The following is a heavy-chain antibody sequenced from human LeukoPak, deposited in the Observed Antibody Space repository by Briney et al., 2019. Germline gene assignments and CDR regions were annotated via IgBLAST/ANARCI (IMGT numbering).Heavy chain of an antibody. D-gene: IGHD3-22*01. CDR2: INPNSGGT. Sequence: ASVKVSRKASGYTFTGYYMHWVRQAPGQGLEWMGWINPNSGGTNYAQKFQGRVTMTRDTSISTAYMELSRLRSDDTAVYYCARVYYDSSGYSGLDYWGQGTLVTVSS. V-gene: IGHV1-2*02. J-gene: IGHJ4*02. CDR1: GYTFTGYY. CDR3: ARVYYDSSGYSGLDY.